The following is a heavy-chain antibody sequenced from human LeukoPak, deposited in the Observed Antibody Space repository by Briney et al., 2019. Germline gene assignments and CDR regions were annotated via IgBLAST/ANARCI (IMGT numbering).Heavy chain of an antibody. V-gene: IGHV5-51*01. J-gene: IGHJ4*02. Sequence: GESLKISCQGSGYSFTSYWIGWVRQMPGKGLEWMGIIYPGDSDTRYSPSFQGQVTISADKSISTAYLQWSSLKASDTAMYYCARQGGSYYPVYYFDYWGQGTLVTVSS. CDR1: GYSFTSYW. CDR2: IYPGDSDT. D-gene: IGHD1-26*01. CDR3: ARQGGSYYPVYYFDY.